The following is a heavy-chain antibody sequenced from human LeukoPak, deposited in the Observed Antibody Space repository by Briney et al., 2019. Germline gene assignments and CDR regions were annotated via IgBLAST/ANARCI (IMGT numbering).Heavy chain of an antibody. V-gene: IGHV1-46*01. J-gene: IGHJ5*02. CDR3: ARGGYYYDSSGYYSDDP. CDR2: INPSGGST. D-gene: IGHD3-22*01. CDR1: GYTFTSYY. Sequence: ASVKVSCKASGYTFTSYYMHWVRQAPGQGLEWMGIINPSGGSTSYAQKFQGRVTITRDTSASTAYMELSSLRSEDTAVYYCARGGYYYDSSGYYSDDPWGQGTLVTVSS.